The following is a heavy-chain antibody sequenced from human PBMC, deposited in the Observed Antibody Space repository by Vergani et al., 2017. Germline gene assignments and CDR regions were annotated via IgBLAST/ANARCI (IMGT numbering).Heavy chain of an antibody. J-gene: IGHJ3*02. Sequence: EVQLVESGGGLVKPGGSLRLSCAASGFTFSSYSMNWVRQAPGKGLEWVSSISSSSSYIYYADSVKGRFTISRDNSKNTLYLQMNSLRAEDTAVYYCAGGVDTAMVPAGYAFDIWGQGTMVTVSS. D-gene: IGHD5-18*01. V-gene: IGHV3-21*01. CDR1: GFTFSSYS. CDR2: ISSSSSYI. CDR3: AGGVDTAMVPAGYAFDI.